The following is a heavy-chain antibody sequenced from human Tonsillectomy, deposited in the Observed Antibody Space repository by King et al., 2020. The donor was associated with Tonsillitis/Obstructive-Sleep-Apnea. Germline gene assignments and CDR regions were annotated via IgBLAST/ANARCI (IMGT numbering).Heavy chain of an antibody. CDR3: ARMYYDFWSAPGLPPFDP. CDR2: INPNSGGT. CDR1: GYTFTGYY. D-gene: IGHD3-3*01. Sequence: VQLVESGAEVKKPGASVKVSCTASGYTFTGYYMHWVRQAPGQGLEWMGWINPNSGGTNYAQKFQGRVTMTRDTSISTAYMELSRLRSDDTAVYYCARMYYDFWSAPGLPPFDPWGQGTLVTVSS. J-gene: IGHJ5*02. V-gene: IGHV1-2*02.